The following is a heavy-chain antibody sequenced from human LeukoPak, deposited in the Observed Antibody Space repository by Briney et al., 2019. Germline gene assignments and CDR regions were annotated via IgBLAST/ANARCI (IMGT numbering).Heavy chain of an antibody. Sequence: SETLSLTCTVSGGSISSSSYYWSWIRQPPGKGLEWIGYIYYSGSTNYNPSLKSRVTISVDTSKNQFSLKLSSVTAADTAVYYCARFSGYAPKAYFDYWGQGTLVTVSS. CDR1: GGSISSSSYY. CDR3: ARFSGYAPKAYFDY. CDR2: IYYSGST. V-gene: IGHV4-61*01. D-gene: IGHD5-12*01. J-gene: IGHJ4*02.